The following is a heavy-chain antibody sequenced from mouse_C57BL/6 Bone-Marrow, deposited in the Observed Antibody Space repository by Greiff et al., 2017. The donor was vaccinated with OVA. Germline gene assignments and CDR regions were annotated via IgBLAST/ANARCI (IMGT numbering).Heavy chain of an antibody. CDR2: ISNLAYSI. CDR1: GFTFSDYG. D-gene: IGHD1-1*01. J-gene: IGHJ3*01. V-gene: IGHV5-15*01. Sequence: EVHLVESGGGLVQPGGSLKLSCAASGFTFSDYGMAWVRQAPRKGPEWVAFISNLAYSIYYADTVTGRFTISRENAKNTLYLEMSSLRSEDTAMYYCARPTTEGFAYWGQGTLVTVSA. CDR3: ARPTTEGFAY.